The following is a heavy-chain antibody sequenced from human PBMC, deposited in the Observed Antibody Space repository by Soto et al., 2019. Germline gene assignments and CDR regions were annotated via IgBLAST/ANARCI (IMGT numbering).Heavy chain of an antibody. Sequence: PGRLKRHSSVASEFDFINYAMSWVRQAPGKGLEWVSGISGGGDKTYYADSVKGRFTISRDNSKNTLYLQMNSLRVEDTAVYYCEWDSWGQGTLVTVSS. CDR3: EWDS. J-gene: IGHJ4*02. CDR2: ISGGGDKT. CDR1: EFDFINYA. V-gene: IGHV3-23*01. D-gene: IGHD2-8*01.